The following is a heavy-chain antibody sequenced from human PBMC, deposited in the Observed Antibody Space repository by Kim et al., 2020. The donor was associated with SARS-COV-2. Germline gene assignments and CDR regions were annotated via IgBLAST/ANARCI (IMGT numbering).Heavy chain of an antibody. Sequence: SETLSLTCTVSGGSISSSSYYWGWIRQPPGKGLEWIGSIYYSGSTYYNPSLKSRVTISVDTSKNQFSLKLSSVTAADTAVYYGARHSGELLEVGFIDYWGQGTLVTVSS. V-gene: IGHV4-39*01. CDR3: ARHSGELLEVGFIDY. CDR1: GGSISSSSYY. CDR2: IYYSGST. D-gene: IGHD3-16*01. J-gene: IGHJ4*02.